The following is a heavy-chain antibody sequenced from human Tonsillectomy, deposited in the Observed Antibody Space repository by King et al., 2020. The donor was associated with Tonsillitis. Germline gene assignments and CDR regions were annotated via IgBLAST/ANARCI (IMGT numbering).Heavy chain of an antibody. V-gene: IGHV3-23*04. CDR1: GFTFSSYA. CDR3: AKGGAKVRWYYYYGMDV. J-gene: IGHJ6*02. Sequence: VQLVESGGGLVQPGGSLRLSCAASGFTFSSYAMSWVRQAPGKGLEWVSAISGSGGSTYYADSVKGRFTISRDNSKNTLYLQMNSLRAEDTAVYYCAKGGAKVRWYYYYGMDVWGQGTTVTVSS. CDR2: ISGSGGST. D-gene: IGHD4-23*01.